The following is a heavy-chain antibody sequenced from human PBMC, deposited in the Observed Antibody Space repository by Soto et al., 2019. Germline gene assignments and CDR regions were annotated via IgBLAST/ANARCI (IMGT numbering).Heavy chain of an antibody. Sequence: TSETLSLTCTVSGGSISSYYWSWIRQPPGKGLEWIGYIYYSGSTNYNPSLKSRVTISVDTSKNQFSLKLSSVTAADTAVYYCARRTKYYYDSSGYFDAFDIWGQGTMVTVSS. D-gene: IGHD3-22*01. CDR3: ARRTKYYYDSSGYFDAFDI. CDR2: IYYSGST. CDR1: GGSISSYY. V-gene: IGHV4-59*08. J-gene: IGHJ3*02.